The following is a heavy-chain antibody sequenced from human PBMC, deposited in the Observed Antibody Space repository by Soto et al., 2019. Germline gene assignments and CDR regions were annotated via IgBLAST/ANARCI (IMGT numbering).Heavy chain of an antibody. CDR1: GYIFTSYT. J-gene: IGHJ3*02. V-gene: IGHV1-3*01. D-gene: IGHD3-22*01. CDR2: INAGNGNT. CDR3: ARDKPFYDSSVSGAFDI. Sequence: ASVKVSCKASGYIFTSYTMHWVRQAPGQRLEWMGWINAGNGNTKYSQKFQGRGTITRDTSASTAYMELSSLRSEDTAVYYCARDKPFYDSSVSGAFDIWGQGTTVTVSS.